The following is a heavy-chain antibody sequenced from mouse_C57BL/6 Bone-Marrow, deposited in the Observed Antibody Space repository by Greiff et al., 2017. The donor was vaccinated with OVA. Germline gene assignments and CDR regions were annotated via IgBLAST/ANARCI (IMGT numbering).Heavy chain of an antibody. J-gene: IGHJ1*03. CDR2: ISYSGST. CDR3: ARYYTTVVATGHFDV. Sequence: EVQLQQSGPGLAKPSQSLSLTCSATGYSITSDYWNWIRKFPGHKLEYMGYISYSGSTHYNPSLKRRISITRDTSKNQYYLQLNSVTTEDTATYYCARYYTTVVATGHFDVWGTGTTVTVSS. CDR1: GYSITSDY. V-gene: IGHV3-8*01. D-gene: IGHD1-1*01.